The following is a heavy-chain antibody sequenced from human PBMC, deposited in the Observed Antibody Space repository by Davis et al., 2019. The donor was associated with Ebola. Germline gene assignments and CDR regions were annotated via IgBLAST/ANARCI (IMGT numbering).Heavy chain of an antibody. Sequence: AASVKVSCKASGYTFTSYGISWVRQAPGQGLEWMGWISAYNGNTNYAQKLQGRVTMTTDTSTSTAYMELRSLRSDDTAVYYCARDPHFVLRSIGYYGMDVWGQGTTVTVSS. CDR2: ISAYNGNT. CDR1: GYTFTSYG. J-gene: IGHJ6*02. CDR3: ARDPHFVLRSIGYYGMDV. V-gene: IGHV1-18*01. D-gene: IGHD3-3*01.